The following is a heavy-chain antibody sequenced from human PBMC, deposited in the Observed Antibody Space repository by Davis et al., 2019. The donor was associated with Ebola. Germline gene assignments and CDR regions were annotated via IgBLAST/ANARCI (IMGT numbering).Heavy chain of an antibody. J-gene: IGHJ4*02. CDR3: ARRHGKQALFYY. CDR2: MNPNSGNT. V-gene: IGHV1-8*01. CDR1: GYTFTSYD. D-gene: IGHD6-13*01. Sequence: AASVKVSCKASGYTFTSYDINWVRQATGQGLEWMGWMNPNSGNTGYAQKFQGRVTMTRNTSISTAYMEVSSLRSEDTAVYFCARRHGKQALFYYWGQGTPVTVSS.